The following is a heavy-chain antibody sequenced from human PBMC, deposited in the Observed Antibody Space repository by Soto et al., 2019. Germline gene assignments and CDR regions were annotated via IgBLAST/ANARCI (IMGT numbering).Heavy chain of an antibody. D-gene: IGHD4-17*01. CDR3: ARETYGDYVGYFDP. CDR1: GDSNSSYY. V-gene: IGHV4-59*12. J-gene: IGHJ5*02. CDR2: ISYSGST. Sequence: PSETLSLTCTVSGDSNSSYYWSWIRQSPGKGLEWIGYISYSGSTTYNPSLKSRVIISVDRSKNQFSLKVRSVTAADTAVYYCARETYGDYVGYFDPWGQGIQVTVSS.